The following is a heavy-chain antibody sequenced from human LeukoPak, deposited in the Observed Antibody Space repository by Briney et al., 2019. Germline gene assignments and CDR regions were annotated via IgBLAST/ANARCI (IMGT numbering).Heavy chain of an antibody. CDR2: IKEDGTET. CDR3: AKEGRSLQTY. D-gene: IGHD5-24*01. Sequence: GGSLRLSCAASGFMFSSNWMSWVRLVPGKGLEWVANIKEDGTETYYVDSVKGRFTISRDNAKNSLYLQMNSLRVEDTAVYYCAKEGRSLQTYWGQGTLVTVSS. J-gene: IGHJ4*02. V-gene: IGHV3-7*03. CDR1: GFMFSSNW.